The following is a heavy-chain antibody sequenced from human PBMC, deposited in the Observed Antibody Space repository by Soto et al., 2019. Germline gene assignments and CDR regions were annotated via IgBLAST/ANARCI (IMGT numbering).Heavy chain of an antibody. CDR3: AREAGPLDY. CDR2: IFGGGST. V-gene: IGHV3-53*01. J-gene: IGHJ4*02. CDR1: GFTVSSND. Sequence: PGGSLRLSCAASGFTVSSNDMSWVGQAPGKGLEWVSVIFGGGSTYYADSVKGRFTISRDNSKNTLYLQMNSLRGEDTAVYYCAREAGPLDYWGQGTPVTVSS.